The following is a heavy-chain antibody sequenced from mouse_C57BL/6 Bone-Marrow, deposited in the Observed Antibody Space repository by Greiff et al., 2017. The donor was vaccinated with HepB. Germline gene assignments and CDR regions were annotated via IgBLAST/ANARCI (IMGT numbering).Heavy chain of an antibody. J-gene: IGHJ2*01. CDR1: GYTFTSYC. CDR3: ASGLGDY. V-gene: IGHV1-55*01. Sequence: QVQLQQPGAELVKPGASVKMSCKASGYTFTSYCITWVKQRPGQGLEWIGDIYPGSGSTNYNEKFKSKATLTADTSSSTAYMQLSSLTSEDSAVYYCASGLGDYGGQGTTLTVSS. D-gene: IGHD2-4*01. CDR2: IYPGSGST.